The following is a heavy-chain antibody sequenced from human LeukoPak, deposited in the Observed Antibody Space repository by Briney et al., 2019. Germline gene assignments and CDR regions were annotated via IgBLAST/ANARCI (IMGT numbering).Heavy chain of an antibody. D-gene: IGHD1-26*01. V-gene: IGHV3-48*01. J-gene: IGHJ4*02. CDR1: GFTFSSYS. CDR2: ISSSSSTI. Sequence: GGSLRLSCAASGFTFSSYSMNWVRQAPGKGLEWVSYISSSSSTIYYADSVKGRFTISRDNSKNTLYLQMNSLRAEDTAVYYCASHIVGATTPFDYWGQGTLVTVSS. CDR3: ASHIVGATTPFDY.